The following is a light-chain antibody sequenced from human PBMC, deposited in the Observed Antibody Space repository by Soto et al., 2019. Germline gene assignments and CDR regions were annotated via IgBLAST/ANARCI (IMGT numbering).Light chain of an antibody. V-gene: IGLV1-40*01. Sequence: QSVLTQPPSVSGAPGQRVTISCTGSSSNIGAGYDVHWYHPLPGTAPKLLIYGNNNRPSGVPDRFSGSRSGTSASLAITGLQAEDEADYYCQSYDSSLSVWVFGGGTKVTVL. CDR3: QSYDSSLSVWV. CDR2: GNN. J-gene: IGLJ3*02. CDR1: SSNIGAGYD.